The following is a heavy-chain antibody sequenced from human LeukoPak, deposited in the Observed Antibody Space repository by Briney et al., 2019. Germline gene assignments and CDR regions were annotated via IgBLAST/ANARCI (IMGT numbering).Heavy chain of an antibody. Sequence: GASVKVSCKASGYTFTGYYMHWVRQAPGQGLEWMGWINPNSGGTNYAQKFQGRVTMTRDTSISTAYMELSRLRSDDTAVYYCAREPREYYYDSSGYYGYWGQGTLVTVSS. CDR3: AREPREYYYDSSGYYGY. V-gene: IGHV1-2*02. D-gene: IGHD3-22*01. CDR2: INPNSGGT. J-gene: IGHJ4*02. CDR1: GYTFTGYY.